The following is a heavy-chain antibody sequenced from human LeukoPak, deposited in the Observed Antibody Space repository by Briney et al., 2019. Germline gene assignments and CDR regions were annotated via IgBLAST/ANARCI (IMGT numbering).Heavy chain of an antibody. CDR3: ALDYVDGLDYYYYMDV. CDR2: IKSKTDGGTT. V-gene: IGHV3-15*01. Sequence: PGGSLRLSCAASGFTFSNAWTSWVRQAPGKGLEWVGRIKSKTDGGTTDYAAPVKGRFTISRDDSKNTLYLQMNSLRAEDTAVYYCALDYVDGLDYYYYMDVWGKGTTVTVSS. D-gene: IGHD4-17*01. J-gene: IGHJ6*03. CDR1: GFTFSNAW.